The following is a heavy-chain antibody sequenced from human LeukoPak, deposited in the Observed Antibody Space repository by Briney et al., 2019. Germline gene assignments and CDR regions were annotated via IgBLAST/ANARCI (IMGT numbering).Heavy chain of an antibody. CDR3: AHIPYTSNWYRDAFDI. Sequence: SGPTLVKPTQTLTLTCTFSGFSLSTSGVGVGWIRQPPGKALEWLALIYWDDDKRYSPSLRSRLTITKDTSKNQVVLTMTNMDPVDTATYYCAHIPYTSNWYRDAFDIWGQGTMVTVSS. D-gene: IGHD6-13*01. CDR1: GFSLSTSGVG. CDR2: IYWDDDK. V-gene: IGHV2-5*02. J-gene: IGHJ3*02.